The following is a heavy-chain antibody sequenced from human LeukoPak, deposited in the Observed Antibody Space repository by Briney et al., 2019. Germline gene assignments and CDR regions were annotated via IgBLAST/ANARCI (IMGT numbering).Heavy chain of an antibody. J-gene: IGHJ4*02. CDR1: GFTFSSYA. CDR3: ANRDAYREYYFDY. D-gene: IGHD2-2*01. CDR2: ISGSGGST. V-gene: IGHV3-23*01. Sequence: GGSLRLSCAASGFTFSSYAMSWVRQAPGKGLEWVSAISGSGGSTYYADSVKGRFIISRDNSKNTLYLQMNSLRAEDTAVYYCANRDAYREYYFDYWGQGTLVTVSS.